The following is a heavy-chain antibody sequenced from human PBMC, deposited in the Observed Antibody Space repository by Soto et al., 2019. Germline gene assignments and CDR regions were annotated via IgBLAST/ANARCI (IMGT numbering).Heavy chain of an antibody. D-gene: IGHD3-16*02. CDR2: IKSKTDGGTT. Sequence: EVQLVESGGGLVKPGGSLRLSCAASGFTFSNAWMSWVRQAPGKGLEWVGRIKSKTDGGTTDYAAPVKGRFTISRDDSKNTLYLQMNSLKTEDTSVYYCTTDQESDYDYIWGIYREAQFDYLGGGTLVTVSS. V-gene: IGHV3-15*01. CDR3: TTDQESDYDYIWGIYREAQFDY. CDR1: GFTFSNAW. J-gene: IGHJ4*02.